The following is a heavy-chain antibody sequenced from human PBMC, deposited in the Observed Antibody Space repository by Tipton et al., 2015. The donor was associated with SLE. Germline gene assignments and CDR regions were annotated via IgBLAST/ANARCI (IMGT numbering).Heavy chain of an antibody. CDR2: INHSGST. V-gene: IGHV4-34*01. J-gene: IGHJ4*02. CDR1: GGSFSGYY. D-gene: IGHD1-7*01. CDR3: ARAQNSSMGY. Sequence: LRLSCAVYGGSFSGYYWSWIRQPPGKGLEWIGEINHSGSTNYNPSLKSRFTISVDTSKNQFSLKLSSVTAADTAVYYCARAQNSSMGYWGQGTLVTVSS.